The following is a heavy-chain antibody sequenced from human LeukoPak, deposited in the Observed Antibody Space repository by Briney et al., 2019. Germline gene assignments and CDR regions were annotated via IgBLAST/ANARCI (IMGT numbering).Heavy chain of an antibody. CDR3: ARDITGDGDY. J-gene: IGHJ4*02. CDR2: IYYTGST. Sequence: SETLSLTCTVSGGSVSSGSHYWSWIRQPPGKGLEWIGYIYYTGSTNYNPSLKSRVTISLDTSKNQFSLKLSSVTAADTAVYYCARDITGDGDYWGQGTLVTVSS. CDR1: GGSVSSGSHY. D-gene: IGHD1-20*01. V-gene: IGHV4-61*01.